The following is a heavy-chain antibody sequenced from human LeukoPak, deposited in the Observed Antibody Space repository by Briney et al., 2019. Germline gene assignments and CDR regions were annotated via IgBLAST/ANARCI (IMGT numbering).Heavy chain of an antibody. CDR2: ISGSGGST. J-gene: IGHJ4*02. Sequence: PGGSLRLSCAASGFTFSSYAMSWVRQAPGKGLEWVSAISGSGGSTYYADSVKGRFTISRDNSKNTLYLQMNSLRAEDTAVYYCAKDSPDCSGGSCYPGYFDYWGQGTLVTVSS. CDR1: GFTFSSYA. CDR3: AKDSPDCSGGSCYPGYFDY. V-gene: IGHV3-23*01. D-gene: IGHD2-15*01.